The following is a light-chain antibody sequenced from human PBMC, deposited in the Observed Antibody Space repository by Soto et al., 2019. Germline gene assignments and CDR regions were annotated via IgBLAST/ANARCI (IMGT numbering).Light chain of an antibody. CDR3: CSYAGSSTHVV. CDR2: EGS. Sequence: QLVLTQPASVSGSPGQSITISCTGTSSDVGSYNLVSWYQQHPGKAPKLMIYEGSKRPSGVSNRFSGSKSGNTASLTISGLQAEDEADYYCCSYAGSSTHVVFGGGTKVTVL. CDR1: SSDVGSYNL. V-gene: IGLV2-23*01. J-gene: IGLJ2*01.